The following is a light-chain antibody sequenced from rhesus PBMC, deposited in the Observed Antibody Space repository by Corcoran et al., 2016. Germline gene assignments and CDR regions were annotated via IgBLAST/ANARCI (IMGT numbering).Light chain of an antibody. CDR1: QGISNT. CDR2: KAS. V-gene: IGKV1-25*01. J-gene: IGKJ3*01. CDR3: QNGYGILIFT. Sequence: DIQMTQSPSSLSASVGDRVTITCRASQGISNTLAWYQQKPGKVPKLLIYKASTLQSGIPSRFSGSGSGTDLTRTNSSLRPEDFATYYCQNGYGILIFTFGPRTKLDIK.